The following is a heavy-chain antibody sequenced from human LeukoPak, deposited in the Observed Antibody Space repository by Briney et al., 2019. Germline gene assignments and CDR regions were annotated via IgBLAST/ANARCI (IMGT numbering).Heavy chain of an antibody. D-gene: IGHD3-22*01. CDR3: ARDSSGYDY. Sequence: GGSLRLSCAASGFTFSSYAMHWVRQAPGKGLEWVAVISYDGSNKYYADSVKGRFTISRDNSKNTLYLQMNSLRAEDTAVYYCARDSSGYDYWGQGTLVSVSS. J-gene: IGHJ4*02. CDR2: ISYDGSNK. V-gene: IGHV3-30-3*01. CDR1: GFTFSSYA.